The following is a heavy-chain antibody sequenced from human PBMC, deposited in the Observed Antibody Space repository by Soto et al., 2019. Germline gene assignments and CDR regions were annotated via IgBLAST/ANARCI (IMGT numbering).Heavy chain of an antibody. V-gene: IGHV1-69*02. CDR3: ARSHIVAALGWFDP. CDR2: IIPILGIA. Sequence: QVQLVQSGAEVKKPGSSVKVSCKASGGTFSSYTISWVRQAPGQGLEWMGRIIPILGIANYAQKFQGRVTITADKSTSTAYMELSILRSEDTAVYYCARSHIVAALGWFDPWGQGTLVTVSS. D-gene: IGHD6-13*01. J-gene: IGHJ5*02. CDR1: GGTFSSYT.